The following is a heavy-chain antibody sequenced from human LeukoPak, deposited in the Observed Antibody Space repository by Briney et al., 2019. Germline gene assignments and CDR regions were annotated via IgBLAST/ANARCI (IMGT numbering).Heavy chain of an antibody. CDR2: IYYSEST. CDR1: GGSISSSSYY. Sequence: PSETLSLTCTASGGSISSSSYYWGWIRQPPGKGLEWIGSIYYSESTYYNPSLKSRVTISVDTSKNQFSLKLSSVTAADAAVYYCAPFGGPESVSNYHMDVWGKGTTVTVSS. CDR3: APFGGPESVSNYHMDV. J-gene: IGHJ6*03. D-gene: IGHD3-16*01. V-gene: IGHV4-39*01.